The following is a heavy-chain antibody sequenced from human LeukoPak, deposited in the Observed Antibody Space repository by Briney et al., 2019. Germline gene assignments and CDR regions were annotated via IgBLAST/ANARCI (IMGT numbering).Heavy chain of an antibody. V-gene: IGHV3-9*01. CDR1: GFTFDDYA. D-gene: IGHD3-22*01. J-gene: IGHJ4*02. CDR3: AKLPYYDSSGYPFDY. Sequence: GRSLRLSCAASGFTFDDYAMHWVRQAPGKGLEWASGISWNSGSIGYADSVKGRFTISRDNAKNSLYLQMNSLRAEDTALYYCAKLPYYDSSGYPFDYWGQGTLVTVSS. CDR2: ISWNSGSI.